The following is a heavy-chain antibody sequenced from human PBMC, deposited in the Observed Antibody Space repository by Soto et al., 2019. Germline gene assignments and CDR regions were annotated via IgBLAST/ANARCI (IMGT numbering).Heavy chain of an antibody. V-gene: IGHV1-18*01. CDR2: ISAYNGNT. D-gene: IGHD5-12*01. CDR1: GYTFTSYG. CDR3: ASWTQGGYPYYYGMDV. J-gene: IGHJ6*02. Sequence: ASVKVSWKASGYTFTSYGISWVRQAPGQGLEWMGWISAYNGNTNYAQKLQGRVTMTTDTSTSTAYMELRSLRSDDTAVYYCASWTQGGYPYYYGMDVWGQGTTVTVSS.